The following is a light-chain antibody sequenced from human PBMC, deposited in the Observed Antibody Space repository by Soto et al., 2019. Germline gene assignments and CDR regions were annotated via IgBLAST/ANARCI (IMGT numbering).Light chain of an antibody. Sequence: QSVLAHPPSASGSPGQSITISCTGTSSDVGGYNYVSWYHQRPGQAPKVVIYEVSKRPAGVPDRFSGSKSGNTASLTVSGLQAEDEAVYYCSAYAGNINHYVLGTRTKVT. CDR3: SAYAGNINHYV. J-gene: IGLJ1*01. V-gene: IGLV2-8*01. CDR1: SSDVGGYNY. CDR2: EVS.